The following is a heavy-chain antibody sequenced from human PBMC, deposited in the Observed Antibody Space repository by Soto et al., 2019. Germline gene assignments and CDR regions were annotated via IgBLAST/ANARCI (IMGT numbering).Heavy chain of an antibody. CDR2: TYYRSKWYN. J-gene: IGHJ6*02. V-gene: IGHV6-1*01. CDR3: ARGGYDDYVWGSYRPPYGMDV. Sequence: SQTLSLTCAISGDSVSSNSAAWNWIRQSPSRGLEWLGRTYYRSKWYNDYAVSVKSRITINPDTSKNQFSLQLNSVTPEDTAVYYCARGGYDDYVWGSYRPPYGMDVWGQGTTVTVYS. CDR1: GDSVSSNSAA. D-gene: IGHD3-16*02.